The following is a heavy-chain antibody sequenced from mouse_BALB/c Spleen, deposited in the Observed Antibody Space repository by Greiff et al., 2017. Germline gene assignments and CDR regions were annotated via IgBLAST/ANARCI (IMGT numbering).Heavy chain of an antibody. D-gene: IGHD2-4*01. CDR3: AMITTGFDY. CDR1: GYSITSGYF. CDR2: ISYDGSN. J-gene: IGHJ2*01. V-gene: IGHV3-6*02. Sequence: EVHLVESGPGLVKPSQSLSLTCSVTGYSITSGYFWNWIRQFPGNKLEWMGYISYDGSNNYNPSLKNRISITRDTSKNQFFLKLNSVTTEDTATYYCAMITTGFDYWGQGTTLTVSS.